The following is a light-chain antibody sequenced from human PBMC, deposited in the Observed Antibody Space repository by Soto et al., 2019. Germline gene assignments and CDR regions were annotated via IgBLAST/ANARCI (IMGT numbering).Light chain of an antibody. J-gene: IGKJ4*01. V-gene: IGKV3-11*01. CDR2: DAS. CDR1: QNIDTY. CDR3: QQRRNWPLT. Sequence: EVVLTQSPATLSSSPGESVTLSCRASQNIDTYLAWYQQRPGQAPRLLIYDASDRAVGIPSRFSGSGSGTDFTLTISSLEPADFAIYHCQQRRNWPLTFGGGTKVEI.